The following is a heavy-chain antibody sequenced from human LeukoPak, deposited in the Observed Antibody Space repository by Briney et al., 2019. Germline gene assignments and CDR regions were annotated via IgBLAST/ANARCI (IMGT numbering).Heavy chain of an antibody. CDR1: GFTFSSCG. CDR2: IWYDGSNK. D-gene: IGHD3-22*01. J-gene: IGHJ4*02. V-gene: IGHV3-33*01. Sequence: PGRSLRLSCAASGFTFSSCGMHWVRQAPGKGLEWVAVIWYDGSNKYYADSVKGRFTISRDNSKNTLYLQMNSLRAEDTAVYYCARDHYYDSSGYSDYWGQGTLVTVSS. CDR3: ARDHYYDSSGYSDY.